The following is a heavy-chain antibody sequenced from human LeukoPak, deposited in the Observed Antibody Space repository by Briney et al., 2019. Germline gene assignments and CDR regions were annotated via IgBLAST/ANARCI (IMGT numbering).Heavy chain of an antibody. Sequence: PSETLSLNCTVSGGSVSRNSDYWGWIRQPPGKGLEWIGSIYYGGSTYYNPSLKSRVTISVDTSKNQFSLKLSSVTAADTAVYYCARDHYGGSNRDYWGQGTLVTVSS. CDR2: IYYGGST. CDR1: GGSVSRNSDY. J-gene: IGHJ4*02. CDR3: ARDHYGGSNRDY. D-gene: IGHD4-23*01. V-gene: IGHV4-39*07.